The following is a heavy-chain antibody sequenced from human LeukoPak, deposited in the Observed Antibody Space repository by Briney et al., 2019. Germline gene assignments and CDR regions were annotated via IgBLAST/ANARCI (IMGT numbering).Heavy chain of an antibody. CDR2: IYYSGST. CDR1: GGSISSSSYY. CDR3: ARSRRYFDWLPPSTVDYGMDV. J-gene: IGHJ6*02. D-gene: IGHD3-9*01. Sequence: SETLSLTCTVSGGSISSSSYYWGWIRQPPGKGLEWFGSIYYSGSTYYNPSLKSRVTISLDTSKNQFSLKLSSVTAADTAVYYCARSRRYFDWLPPSTVDYGMDVWGQGTTVTVSS. V-gene: IGHV4-39*01.